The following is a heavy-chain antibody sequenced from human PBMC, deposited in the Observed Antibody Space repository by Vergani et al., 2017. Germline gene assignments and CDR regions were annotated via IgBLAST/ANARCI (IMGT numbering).Heavy chain of an antibody. J-gene: IGHJ4*02. CDR2: INPNSGNT. CDR1: GYTFTSYG. V-gene: IGHV1-8*03. CDR3: ARGYRYYFDY. Sequence: QVQLVQSGAEVKKPGASVKVSCKASGYTFTSYGISWVRQAPGQGLEWMGWINPNSGNTGYAQKFQGRVTITRNTSISTAYMELSSLRSEDTAVYYCARGYRYYFDYWGQGTLVTVSS. D-gene: IGHD1-14*01.